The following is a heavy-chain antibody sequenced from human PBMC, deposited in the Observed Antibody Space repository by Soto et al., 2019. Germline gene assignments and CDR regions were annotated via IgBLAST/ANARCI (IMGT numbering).Heavy chain of an antibody. D-gene: IGHD3-10*01. V-gene: IGHV1-69*06. J-gene: IGHJ4*02. CDR2: IIPIFGTA. CDR1: GGTFSSYA. CDR3: AGSRARGGIIND. Sequence: SVKVSCKASGGTFSSYAISWVRQAPGQGLEWMGGIIPIFGTANYAQKFQGRVTITADKSTSTAYMELNSVTAADTAVYYCAGSRARGGIINDWGQGTQVTVSS.